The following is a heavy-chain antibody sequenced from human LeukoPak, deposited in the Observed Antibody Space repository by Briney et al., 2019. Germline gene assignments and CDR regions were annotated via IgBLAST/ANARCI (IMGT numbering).Heavy chain of an antibody. CDR1: GGTFSSYA. CDR2: IIPIFGTA. D-gene: IGHD3-3*01. V-gene: IGHV1-69*05. Sequence: ASVKVSCKASGGTFSSYAISWVRQAPGQGLEWMGGIIPIFGTANYAQKFQGRVTITRDTSASTAYMELSSLRSEDTAVYYCARGENYDFWSGYHYYYYYYGMDVWGQGTTVTVS. CDR3: ARGENYDFWSGYHYYYYYYGMDV. J-gene: IGHJ6*02.